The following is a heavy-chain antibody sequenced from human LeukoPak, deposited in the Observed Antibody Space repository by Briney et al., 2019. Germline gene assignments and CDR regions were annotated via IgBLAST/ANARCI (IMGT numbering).Heavy chain of an antibody. CDR3: ARETGDERSFDY. D-gene: IGHD5-24*01. Sequence: GGSLRLSCAAPGFTFHLYAMHWVRLAPGKGLEWVSLITGDGRSTYYADSVKGRFTVSRDNAKKTLYLQMNSLRAEDTAVYYCARETGDERSFDYWGQGTLVTVSS. V-gene: IGHV3-43*02. CDR2: ITGDGRST. CDR1: GFTFHLYA. J-gene: IGHJ4*02.